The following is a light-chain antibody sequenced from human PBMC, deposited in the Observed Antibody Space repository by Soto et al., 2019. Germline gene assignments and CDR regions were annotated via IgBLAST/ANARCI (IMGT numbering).Light chain of an antibody. CDR1: QSVSSY. V-gene: IGKV3-11*01. CDR3: QQRSSWIT. J-gene: IGKJ5*01. CDR2: DAS. Sequence: EIVLTQSPATLSLSPGERATLSCRASQSVSSYLAWYQQKPGQAPRLLIYDASNRATGIPARFSGSGSGTDFTITISSLEPEDFAVYYCQQRSSWITFGQGTRLEIK.